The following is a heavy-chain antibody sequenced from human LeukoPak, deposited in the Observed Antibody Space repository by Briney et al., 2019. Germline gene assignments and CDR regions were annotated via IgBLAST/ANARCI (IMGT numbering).Heavy chain of an antibody. CDR3: AKFPLLWFGELLDY. Sequence: PGRSLRLSCAASGFTFSSYAMSWVRQAPGKGLEWVSAISGSGGSTYYADSVKGRFTISRDNSKNTLYLQMNSLRVEDTAVYYCAKFPLLWFGELLDYWGQGTLVTVSS. CDR2: ISGSGGST. CDR1: GFTFSSYA. D-gene: IGHD3-10*01. J-gene: IGHJ4*02. V-gene: IGHV3-23*01.